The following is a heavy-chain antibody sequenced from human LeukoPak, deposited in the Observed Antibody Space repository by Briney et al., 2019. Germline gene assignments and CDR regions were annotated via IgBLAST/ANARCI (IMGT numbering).Heavy chain of an antibody. V-gene: IGHV3-23*01. CDR2: LTRTGRTT. CDR1: GFTFNTHA. Sequence: GGSLRLSCAASGFTFNTHAMSWVRQAPEKGLEWVSSLTRTGRTTYYADSVKGRFAISRDNLKNTVYLQMNSLRGEDTAIYYCAKDRPNFYEASGSYYKMKGDFWGQGTLVTVSS. D-gene: IGHD3-10*01. CDR3: AKDRPNFYEASGSYYKMKGDF. J-gene: IGHJ4*02.